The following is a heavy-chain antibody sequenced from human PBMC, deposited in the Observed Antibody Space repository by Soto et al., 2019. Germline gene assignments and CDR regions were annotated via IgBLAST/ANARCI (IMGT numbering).Heavy chain of an antibody. CDR1: GYTFTSYY. J-gene: IGHJ5*02. CDR3: ARYLRAVATGWHWFDP. V-gene: IGHV1-46*01. D-gene: IGHD5-12*01. CDR2: INPSGGCT. Sequence: QVQLVQSGAEVNKPGASVKVFCSAYGYTFTSYYMHWVRQAPGQGLEWMGIINPSGGCTSYAQKFQGSGTMKRDTSTSTVYMELSSLRAEDTAVYYCARYLRAVATGWHWFDPWGQGTLFTFSS.